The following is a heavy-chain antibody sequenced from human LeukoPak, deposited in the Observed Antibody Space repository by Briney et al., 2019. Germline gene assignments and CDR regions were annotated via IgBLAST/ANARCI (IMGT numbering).Heavy chain of an antibody. Sequence: SETLSLTCTVSGGSISSNYWSWIRQPPGKGLEGIGYIYYSGSTNYNPSLKTRVPISVDTSKNQFSLKQSSVTAADTPVLYCARSYLDAFDIWREGTMVSVSS. CDR2: IYYSGST. CDR3: ARSYLDAFDI. V-gene: IGHV4-59*01. J-gene: IGHJ3*02. CDR1: GGSISSNY. D-gene: IGHD3-10*01.